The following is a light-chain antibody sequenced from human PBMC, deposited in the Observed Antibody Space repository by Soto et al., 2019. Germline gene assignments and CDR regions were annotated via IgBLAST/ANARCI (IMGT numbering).Light chain of an antibody. CDR3: QQYGSSRT. Sequence: AXLSCRASQSVTSTYLAWYQQKPGQAPRLLIYGASTRATGIPDRFSGSGSGTDFSLTISRLEPEDFAVYYCQQYGSSRTFGQGTKV. CDR2: GAS. J-gene: IGKJ1*01. CDR1: QSVTSTY. V-gene: IGKV3-20*01.